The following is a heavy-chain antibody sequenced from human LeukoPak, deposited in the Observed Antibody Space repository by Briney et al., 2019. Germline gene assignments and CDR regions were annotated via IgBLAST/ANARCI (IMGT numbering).Heavy chain of an antibody. D-gene: IGHD2/OR15-2a*01. CDR1: RFTFSKYW. Sequence: PGGSLRLSCEASRFTFSKYWMSWVRQAPGKGLEWVANIKQDGSEQNYVDSVKGRFTISRDNAKNSLYLQMNSLRAEDTAVYYCAKGPLLWDWGQGTLVTVSS. V-gene: IGHV3-7*03. CDR2: IKQDGSEQ. CDR3: AKGPLLWD. J-gene: IGHJ4*02.